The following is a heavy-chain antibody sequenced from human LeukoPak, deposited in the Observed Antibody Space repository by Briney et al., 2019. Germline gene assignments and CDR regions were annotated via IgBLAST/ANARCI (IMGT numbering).Heavy chain of an antibody. CDR3: ARPGAADPYYYYYGMDV. CDR2: ISSSSSYI. J-gene: IGHJ6*02. D-gene: IGHD6-13*01. Sequence: GGSLRLSCAASGFTFSSYSMNWVRQAPGKGLEWVSSISSSSSYIYYADSVKGRYTISRDNAKNSLYLQMNSLRAEDTAVYYCARPGAADPYYYYYGMDVWGQGTTVTVSS. V-gene: IGHV3-21*01. CDR1: GFTFSSYS.